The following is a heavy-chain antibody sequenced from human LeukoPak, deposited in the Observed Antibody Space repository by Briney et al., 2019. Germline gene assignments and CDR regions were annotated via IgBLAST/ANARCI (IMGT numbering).Heavy chain of an antibody. D-gene: IGHD6-19*01. CDR1: GGSISSYY. CDR2: IYYSGST. V-gene: IGHV4-59*08. CDR3: ARRSAVAGADYFDY. J-gene: IGHJ4*02. Sequence: SETLSLTCTVSGGSISSYYWSWIRQPPGKGLEWIGYIYYSGSTNHNPSLKSRVTISVDTSKNQFSLKLSSVTAADTAVYYCARRSAVAGADYFDYWGQGTLVTVSS.